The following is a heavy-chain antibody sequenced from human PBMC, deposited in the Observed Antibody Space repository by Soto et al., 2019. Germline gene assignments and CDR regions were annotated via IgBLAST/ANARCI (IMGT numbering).Heavy chain of an antibody. Sequence: PGESLKISCKGSGYRFASYWIGWVRQMPGKGLEWVGIIYPGDSDTKYSPSFEGQVTISADKSISTAYLQWNSLQASDTAMYYCATRIVHKESSSSRPTSPWLDPWGQGTLVTVSS. D-gene: IGHD3-22*01. CDR3: ATRIVHKESSSSRPTSPWLDP. J-gene: IGHJ5*02. V-gene: IGHV5-51*01. CDR2: IYPGDSDT. CDR1: GYRFASYW.